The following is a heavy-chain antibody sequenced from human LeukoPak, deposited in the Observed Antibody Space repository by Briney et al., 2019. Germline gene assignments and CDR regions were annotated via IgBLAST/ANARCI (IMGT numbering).Heavy chain of an antibody. V-gene: IGHV3-30*04. Sequence: GGSLSLSCAASGFTFSSYAMHWVRQAPGKGLEWVAVISYDGSNKYYADSVKGRLTISRDNSKNTLYLQINSLRAEDTAVYYCAREGYCTGGSCPDSFDFWGQGTLVTVSS. J-gene: IGHJ4*02. D-gene: IGHD2-15*01. CDR2: ISYDGSNK. CDR1: GFTFSSYA. CDR3: AREGYCTGGSCPDSFDF.